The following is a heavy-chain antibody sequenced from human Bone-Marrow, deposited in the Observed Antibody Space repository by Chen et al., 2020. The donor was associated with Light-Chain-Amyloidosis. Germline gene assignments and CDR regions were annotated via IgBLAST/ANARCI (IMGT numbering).Heavy chain of an antibody. J-gene: IGHJ5*02. D-gene: IGHD3-3*01. V-gene: IGHV4-39*01. CDR3: AKPSALWIGGFDP. Sequence: QLQLQESGPGLVKPSETLSLTCTVSGASITSSNYYWGWIRQPPGKGLEWIGNVFYSGTTFYNPPLKGRVTISIDTSKNQFSLNLNSVTAADTAVYYCAKPSALWIGGFDPWGQGTRVTVSS. CDR1: GASITSSNYY. CDR2: VFYSGTT.